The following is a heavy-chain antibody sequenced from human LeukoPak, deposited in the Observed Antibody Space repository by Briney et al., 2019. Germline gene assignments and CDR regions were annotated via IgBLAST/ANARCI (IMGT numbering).Heavy chain of an antibody. CDR1: GVSISSSSYY. J-gene: IGHJ2*01. V-gene: IGHV4-39*01. CDR2: IYYSGST. D-gene: IGHD2/OR15-2a*01. Sequence: PSETLSLTCSGSGVSISSSSYYWGWIRQPPGKGLEWIGSIYYSGSTYYNPSLKSRVTISVGTSKNQFSLKLSSVTAADTAVYYCARLRIPRVWYFDLWGRGTLVTVSS. CDR3: ARLRIPRVWYFDL.